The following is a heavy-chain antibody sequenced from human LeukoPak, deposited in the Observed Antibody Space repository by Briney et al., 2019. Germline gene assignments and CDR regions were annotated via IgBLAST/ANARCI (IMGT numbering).Heavy chain of an antibody. CDR3: AKGITMVRGQGEYYYMDV. D-gene: IGHD3-10*01. Sequence: GGSLRLSCAASGFTFSSYAMSWVRQAPGNGLEWVSAISGSGGSTYYADSVKGRFTISRDNSKNTLYLQMNGLRAEDTAVYYCAKGITMVRGQGEYYYMDVWGKGTTVTVSS. CDR1: GFTFSSYA. J-gene: IGHJ6*03. V-gene: IGHV3-23*01. CDR2: ISGSGGST.